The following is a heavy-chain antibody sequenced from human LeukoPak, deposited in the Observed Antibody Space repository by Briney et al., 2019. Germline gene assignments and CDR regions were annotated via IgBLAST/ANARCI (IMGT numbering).Heavy chain of an antibody. CDR3: AQDIVVVPAAMAGGDFDY. J-gene: IGHJ4*02. D-gene: IGHD2-2*01. CDR1: GFTFSSYA. V-gene: IGHV3-30-3*01. Sequence: GGSLRLSCAAPGFTFSSYAMHWGRQAPGKGLEREAVISYDGSIKSYADSVRGRFTISRDNPKNTLYLQMNSLRAEDTAVYYCAQDIVVVPAAMAGGDFDYWGQGTLVTVSS. CDR2: ISYDGSIK.